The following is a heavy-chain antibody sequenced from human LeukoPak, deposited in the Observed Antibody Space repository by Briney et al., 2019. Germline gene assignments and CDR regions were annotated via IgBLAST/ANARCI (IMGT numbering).Heavy chain of an antibody. V-gene: IGHV1-2*02. CDR3: ARVGSSGWYVHPTLDY. J-gene: IGHJ4*02. Sequence: ASVKVSCKASGYTFTGYYMHWVRQAPGQGLEWIGWINPNSGDTNYAQKFQGRVTVTRDTSISTAYMELSWLSTDDTAVYYCARVGSSGWYVHPTLDYWGQGTLVTVSS. CDR2: INPNSGDT. CDR1: GYTFTGYY. D-gene: IGHD6-19*01.